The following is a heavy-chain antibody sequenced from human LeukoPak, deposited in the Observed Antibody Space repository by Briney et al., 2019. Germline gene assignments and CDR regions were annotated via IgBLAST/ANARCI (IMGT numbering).Heavy chain of an antibody. CDR2: IRYDGSNK. Sequence: GGSLRLSCAASGFTFSSYGMHWVRQAPGKGLEWVAFIRYDGSNKYYADSVKGRFAISRDNSKNTLYLQMNSLRAEDTAVYYCAKDGSSSRSTSSYNWFDPWGQGTLVTVSS. CDR3: AKDGSSSRSTSSYNWFDP. J-gene: IGHJ5*02. D-gene: IGHD2-2*01. V-gene: IGHV3-30*02. CDR1: GFTFSSYG.